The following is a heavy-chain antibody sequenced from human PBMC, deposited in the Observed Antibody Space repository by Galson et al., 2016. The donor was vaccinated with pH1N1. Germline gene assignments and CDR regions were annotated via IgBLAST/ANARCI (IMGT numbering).Heavy chain of an antibody. CDR3: ARKVGDY. J-gene: IGHJ4*02. Sequence: SLRLSCAASGFTFSNYWMSWVRQAPGKGLEWVANIYQDGSVKYYIDSEKGRFTISRDNAKNSLYLQMNSLRAEDTAVYYCARKVGDYGGQGTLVTVSS. CDR2: IYQDGSVK. CDR1: GFTFSNYW. V-gene: IGHV3-7*01.